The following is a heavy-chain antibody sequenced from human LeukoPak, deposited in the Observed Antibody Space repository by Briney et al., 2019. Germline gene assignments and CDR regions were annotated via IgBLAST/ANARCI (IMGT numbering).Heavy chain of an antibody. D-gene: IGHD1-26*01. Sequence: SVKVSCKASGGTFSSYAISWVRQAPGQGLEWMGRTIPIFGIANYAQKFQGRVTITADKSTSTAYMELSSLRSEDTAVYYCARERGSYDKYFQHWGQGTLVTVSS. CDR3: ARERGSYDKYFQH. CDR2: TIPIFGIA. CDR1: GGTFSSYA. V-gene: IGHV1-69*04. J-gene: IGHJ1*01.